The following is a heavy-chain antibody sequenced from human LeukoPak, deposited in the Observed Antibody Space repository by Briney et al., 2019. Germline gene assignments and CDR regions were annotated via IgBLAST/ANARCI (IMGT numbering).Heavy chain of an antibody. CDR3: AREPNSSGYPLDY. CDR2: IIPIFGTA. V-gene: IGHV1-69*05. D-gene: IGHD3-22*01. Sequence: ASVKVSCKASGGTFSSYAISWVRQAPGQGLEWMGGIIPIFGTANYAQKFQGRVTITTDESTSTAYMELRSLRSDDTAVYYCAREPNSSGYPLDYWGQGTLVTVSS. CDR1: GGTFSSYA. J-gene: IGHJ4*02.